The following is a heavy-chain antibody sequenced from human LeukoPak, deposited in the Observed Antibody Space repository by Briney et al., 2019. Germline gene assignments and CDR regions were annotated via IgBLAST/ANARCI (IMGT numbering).Heavy chain of an antibody. CDR2: INHSGST. Sequence: PSETLSLTCAVYGGSFSGYYWSWIRQPPGKGLEWIGEINHSGSTNYNPSLKSRVTISVDTSKNQFSLKLSSVTAADTAVYYCARKDTALYNSFDNWGQGTLVTVSS. CDR3: ARKDTALYNSFDN. D-gene: IGHD5-18*01. J-gene: IGHJ4*02. CDR1: GGSFSGYY. V-gene: IGHV4-34*01.